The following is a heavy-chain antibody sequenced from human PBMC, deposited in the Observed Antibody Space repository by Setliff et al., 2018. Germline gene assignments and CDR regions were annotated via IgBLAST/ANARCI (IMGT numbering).Heavy chain of an antibody. D-gene: IGHD4-17*01. Sequence: LSLTCAVSGVSISTSNWWSWVRQPPGKGLEWIGEIYHNGITNYNPSLKSRVSISVDKSKNQVSLKLNSVTAADTAVYYCGRDPHTPTVTTRGDYWGQGTLVTVSS. J-gene: IGHJ4*02. CDR3: GRDPHTPTVTTRGDY. V-gene: IGHV4-4*02. CDR1: GVSISTSNW. CDR2: IYHNGIT.